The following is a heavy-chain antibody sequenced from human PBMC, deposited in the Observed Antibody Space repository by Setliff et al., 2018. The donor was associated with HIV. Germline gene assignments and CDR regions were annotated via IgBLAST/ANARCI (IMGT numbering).Heavy chain of an antibody. CDR1: GYTFTNYY. Sequence: ASVKVSCKTSGYTFTNYYVNWVRQAPGQGLEWMGIINCENGDTTYAQNFKDRVTATRDTSTSTVYMDLSSLRPEDTAVYYCARETQTGTGSYLNWGQGTLVTVS. V-gene: IGHV1-46*01. D-gene: IGHD3-10*01. J-gene: IGHJ4*02. CDR2: INCENGDT. CDR3: ARETQTGTGSYLN.